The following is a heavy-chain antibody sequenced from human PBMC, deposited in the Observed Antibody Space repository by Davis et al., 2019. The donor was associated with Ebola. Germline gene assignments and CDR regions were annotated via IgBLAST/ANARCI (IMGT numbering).Heavy chain of an antibody. Sequence: GESLKISCAASGFTFSSYAMHWVRQAPGKGLEWVAVIWYDGSNKYYADSVKGRFTISRDNSKNTLYLQMNSLRAEDTAVYYCTTDRGTAMVTDYYYYMDVWGKGTTVTVSS. D-gene: IGHD5-18*01. J-gene: IGHJ6*03. CDR3: TTDRGTAMVTDYYYYMDV. V-gene: IGHV3-33*08. CDR1: GFTFSSYA. CDR2: IWYDGSNK.